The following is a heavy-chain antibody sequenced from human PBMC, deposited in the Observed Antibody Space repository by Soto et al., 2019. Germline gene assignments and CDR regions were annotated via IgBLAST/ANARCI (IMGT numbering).Heavy chain of an antibody. D-gene: IGHD2-2*01. CDR1: GGTLSSYT. CDR2: IIPIHGIA. V-gene: IGHV1-69*04. CDR3: ARDTWDIVVVPAAMVDAFDI. Sequence: SVKVSCKASGGTLSSYTISWVRQAPGQGLEWMGRIIPIHGIANYAQKLQGRVTITADTSTSTAYMELRSLRSDDTAVYYCARDTWDIVVVPAAMVDAFDIWGQGTMVTVSS. J-gene: IGHJ3*02.